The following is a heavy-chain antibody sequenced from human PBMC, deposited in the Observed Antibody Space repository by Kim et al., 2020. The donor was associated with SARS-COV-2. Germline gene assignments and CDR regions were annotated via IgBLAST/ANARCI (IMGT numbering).Heavy chain of an antibody. CDR3: ARDYGGAVAGDLDY. D-gene: IGHD6-19*01. CDR1: GYTFSGYG. V-gene: IGHV1-18*01. Sequence: ASVKVSCKASGYTFSGYGISWVRQAPGQGLEWMGWISAYNGNLKSAQNLQGRVTLTTDTSTSTAYMDLRGLRSDDTALYYCARDYGGAVAGDLDYWGQGTLVTVSS. CDR2: ISAYNGNL. J-gene: IGHJ4*02.